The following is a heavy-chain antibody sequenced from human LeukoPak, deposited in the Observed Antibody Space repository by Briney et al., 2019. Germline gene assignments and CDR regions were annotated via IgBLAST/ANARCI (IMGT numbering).Heavy chain of an antibody. CDR1: GGSISSGNYY. D-gene: IGHD5-12*01. V-gene: IGHV4-39*01. Sequence: SETLSLTCSVSGGSISSGNYYWGWIRQPPGKGLEWIGNINYSGTTPYNLSLKSRVTISIDTSKNQFSLRLTSVTAADTAVYYCARAMRVDRFFDYWGQGILVTVSS. CDR3: ARAMRVDRFFDY. J-gene: IGHJ4*02. CDR2: INYSGTT.